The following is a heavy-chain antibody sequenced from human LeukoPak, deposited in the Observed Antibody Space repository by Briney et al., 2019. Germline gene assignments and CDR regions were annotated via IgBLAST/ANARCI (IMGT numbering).Heavy chain of an antibody. CDR3: ARGAVAGSWYFDL. CDR2: IYHSGST. CDR1: GGSISSSNW. J-gene: IGHJ2*01. Sequence: SSETLSLTCAVSGGSISSSNWWSWVRQPPGKGLEWIGEIYHSGSTNYNPSLKSRVTISVDKSKNQFSLKLSSVTAADTAVYYCARGAVAGSWYFDLWGRGTLVTVSS. V-gene: IGHV4-4*02. D-gene: IGHD6-19*01.